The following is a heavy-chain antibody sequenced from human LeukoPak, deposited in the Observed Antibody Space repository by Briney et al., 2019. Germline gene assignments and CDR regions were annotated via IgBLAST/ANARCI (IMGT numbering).Heavy chain of an antibody. CDR2: INSNSGAR. J-gene: IGHJ4*02. CDR3: ARGRGGATTGFDH. D-gene: IGHD1-26*01. Sequence: ASVKVSCMASGYTFSGYYIHWVRQAPGQGLESMGWINSNSGARNYAPKFQGRVTFSRDNSISTAYMELSSLRSDDTAIYYCARGRGGATTGFDHWGQGTLVTVSS. V-gene: IGHV1-2*02. CDR1: GYTFSGYY.